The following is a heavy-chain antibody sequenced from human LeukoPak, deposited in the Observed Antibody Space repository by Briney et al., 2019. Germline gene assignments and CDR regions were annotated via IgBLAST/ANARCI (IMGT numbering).Heavy chain of an antibody. J-gene: IGHJ4*02. Sequence: KPSETLSLTCTDSGGSLSCYYWSWIRDPPGKGLGWVGHIYYSGSTNYNPSLKSRVAISVDTSKNQFSLKLSSVTAADTAVYYCARSYYYDSSGYSVVYWGQGTLVTVSS. D-gene: IGHD3-22*01. CDR3: ARSYYYDSSGYSVVY. CDR2: IYYSGST. V-gene: IGHV4-59*01. CDR1: GGSLSCYY.